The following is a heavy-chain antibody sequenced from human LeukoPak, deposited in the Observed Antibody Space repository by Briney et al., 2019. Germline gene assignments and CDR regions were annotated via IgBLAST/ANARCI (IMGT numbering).Heavy chain of an antibody. D-gene: IGHD6-19*01. CDR1: GFTFSDYY. CDR3: ATLGGSGWDYFDY. V-gene: IGHV3-11*01. Sequence: GGFLRLSCAASGFTFSDYYMSWIRQAPGKGLEWVSYISSSGSTIYYADSVKGRFTISRDNAKNSLYPQMNSLRAEDTAVYYCATLGGSGWDYFDYWGQGTLVTVPS. CDR2: ISSSGSTI. J-gene: IGHJ4*02.